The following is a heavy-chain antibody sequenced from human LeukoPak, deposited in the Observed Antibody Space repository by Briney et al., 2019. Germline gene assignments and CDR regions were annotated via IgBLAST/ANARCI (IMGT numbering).Heavy chain of an antibody. D-gene: IGHD3-10*01. Sequence: GASVKVSCKASGGTFSSYAISWVRQAPGQGLEWMGGIIPIFGTANYAQKFQGRVTITADESTSTAYMELSSLRSEDTAVYYCARDQFGSGPPWGYWGQGTLVTVSS. J-gene: IGHJ4*02. CDR3: ARDQFGSGPPWGY. V-gene: IGHV1-69*13. CDR2: IIPIFGTA. CDR1: GGTFSSYA.